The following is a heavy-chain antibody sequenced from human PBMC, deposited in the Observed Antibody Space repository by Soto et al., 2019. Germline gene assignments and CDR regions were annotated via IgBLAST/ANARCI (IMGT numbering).Heavy chain of an antibody. CDR2: INHSGST. CDR1: GGSFSGYY. Sequence: NPSETLSLTCAVYGGSFSGYYWSWIRQPPGKGLEWIGEINHSGSTNYNPSLKSRVTISVDTSKNQFSLKLSSVTAADTAVYYCARGLYTITIFGVVIGPPSSMDVWGQGTTVTVSS. J-gene: IGHJ6*02. V-gene: IGHV4-34*01. CDR3: ARGLYTITIFGVVIGPPSSMDV. D-gene: IGHD3-3*01.